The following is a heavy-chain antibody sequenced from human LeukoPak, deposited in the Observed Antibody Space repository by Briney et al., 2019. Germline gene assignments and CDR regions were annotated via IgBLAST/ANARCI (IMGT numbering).Heavy chain of an antibody. Sequence: GGSLRLSCAASGFTFSSYSMNWVRQAPGKGLEWVSSISSSSSYIYYADSVKGRFTISRDSAKNSLYLQMNSLRAEDTAVYYCARDALDRDGYNLDFDDWGQGTLVTVSS. CDR2: ISSSSSYI. V-gene: IGHV3-21*01. CDR1: GFTFSSYS. CDR3: ARDALDRDGYNLDFDD. D-gene: IGHD5-24*01. J-gene: IGHJ4*02.